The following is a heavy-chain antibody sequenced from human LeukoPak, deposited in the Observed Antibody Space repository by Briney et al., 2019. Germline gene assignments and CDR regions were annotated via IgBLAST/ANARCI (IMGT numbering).Heavy chain of an antibody. Sequence: GGSLRLSCAASGFTFDDYAMHWVRHAPGKGLEWVSGISWNSGSIGYADSVKGRFTISRDNAKNSLYLQMNSLRAEDTALYYCAKESGAEYYYYYGMDVWGQGTTVTVSS. CDR1: GFTFDDYA. D-gene: IGHD7-27*01. CDR3: AKESGAEYYYYYGMDV. J-gene: IGHJ6*02. V-gene: IGHV3-9*01. CDR2: ISWNSGSI.